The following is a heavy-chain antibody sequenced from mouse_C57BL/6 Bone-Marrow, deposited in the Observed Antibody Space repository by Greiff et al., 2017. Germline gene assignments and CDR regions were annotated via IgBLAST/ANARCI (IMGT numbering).Heavy chain of an antibody. J-gene: IGHJ3*01. D-gene: IGHD2-2*01. CDR2: ISSGSSTI. V-gene: IGHV5-17*01. CDR1: GFTFSDYG. Sequence: EVQLVESGGGLVKPGGSLKFSCAASGFTFSDYGMHWVRQAPETGLEWVAYISSGSSTIYYADTVKGRFTISRDNAKNTLFLQMTSLRSEDTARSFCSRPARVKTNIFANWGEGALVTVSA. CDR3: SRPARVKTNIFAN.